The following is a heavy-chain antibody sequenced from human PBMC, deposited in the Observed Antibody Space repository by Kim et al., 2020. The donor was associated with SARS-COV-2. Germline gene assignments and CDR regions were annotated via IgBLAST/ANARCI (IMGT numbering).Heavy chain of an antibody. CDR1: GYTFTSYG. D-gene: IGHD3-10*01. J-gene: IGHJ5*02. CDR3: ASGYYGPGEYNWFDP. V-gene: IGHV1-18*01. CDR2: ISAYNGNT. Sequence: ASVKVSCKASGYTFTSYGISWVRQAPGQGLEWMGWISAYNGNTNYAQKLQGRVTMTTDTSTSTAYMELRSLRSDDTAVYYCASGYYGPGEYNWFDPWGQGTLVTVSS.